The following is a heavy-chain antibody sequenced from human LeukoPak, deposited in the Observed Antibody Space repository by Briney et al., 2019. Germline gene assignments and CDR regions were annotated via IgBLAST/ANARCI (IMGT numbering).Heavy chain of an antibody. V-gene: IGHV4-59*01. CDR3: ARGWLPSIAAQ. J-gene: IGHJ4*02. CDR2: IYYSGST. D-gene: IGHD6-6*01. Sequence: KTSETLSLTCTVSGGSISSYYWSWIRQSPGKGLEWIGYIYYSGSTNYNPSLKSRVTISVDTSKNQFSLKLSSVTAADTAVYYCARGWLPSIAAQWGQGTLVTVSS. CDR1: GGSISSYY.